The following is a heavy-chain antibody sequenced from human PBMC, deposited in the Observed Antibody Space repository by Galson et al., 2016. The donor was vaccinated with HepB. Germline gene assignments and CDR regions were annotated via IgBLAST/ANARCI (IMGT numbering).Heavy chain of an antibody. CDR1: GGSMSDRLYS. Sequence: SETLSLTCTVAGGSMSDRLYSWGWIRQPPGKGLEWIGTMYYSGNTYHNPSLKSRLTISVDTSISTAYLQWSSLKAADTAMYYCARHPRSLGPTPWRSWYFDLWGRGTLVTVSS. CDR2: MYYSGNT. J-gene: IGHJ2*01. CDR3: ARHPRSLGPTPWRSWYFDL. D-gene: IGHD1-26*01. V-gene: IGHV4-39*01.